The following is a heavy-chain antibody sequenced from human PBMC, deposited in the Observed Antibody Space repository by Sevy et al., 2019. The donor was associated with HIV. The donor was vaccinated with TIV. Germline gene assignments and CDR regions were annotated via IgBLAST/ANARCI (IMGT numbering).Heavy chain of an antibody. CDR3: ARVGGLTDYGMDV. V-gene: IGHV4-61*01. J-gene: IGHJ6*02. Sequence: SETLSLTCTLSGGSVSSSSYFWSWIRQPPGKGLESIGYIYYSGSTNYNPSLKRRVTISVDTSKNQFSLKLSSVTAADTAVYYCARVGGLTDYGMDVWGQGTTVTVSS. CDR2: IYYSGST. D-gene: IGHD1-26*01. CDR1: GGSVSSSSYF.